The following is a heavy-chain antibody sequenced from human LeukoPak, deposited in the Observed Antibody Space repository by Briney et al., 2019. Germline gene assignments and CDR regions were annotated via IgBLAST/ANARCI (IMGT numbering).Heavy chain of an antibody. J-gene: IGHJ5*01. CDR2: ISGDGGST. CDR3: ARESDSSGWYGS. D-gene: IGHD3-22*01. CDR1: GFSFDDYA. Sequence: GGSLRLSCAAPGFSFDDYAIHWVRQAPGKGLEWVSLISGDGGSTFYADSVKGRLTISRDNSKNSLYLQMSSLRSEDTALYYCARESDSSGWYGSWGQGTLVTVSS. V-gene: IGHV3-43*02.